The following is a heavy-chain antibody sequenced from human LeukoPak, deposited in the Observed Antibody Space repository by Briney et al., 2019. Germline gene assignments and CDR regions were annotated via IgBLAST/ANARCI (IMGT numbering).Heavy chain of an antibody. J-gene: IGHJ3*02. Sequence: GESLKISCRGSGYKFTTDYIGWVRQMPGKGLEWMGIIYPDDSETKYSPSFQGQVTMSVDKSITTAFLQWSCLKASDTAMYYCARQAYATRFDAFDIWGQGTMVTVSS. CDR2: IYPDDSET. D-gene: IGHD2-15*01. CDR1: GYKFTTDY. V-gene: IGHV5-51*01. CDR3: ARQAYATRFDAFDI.